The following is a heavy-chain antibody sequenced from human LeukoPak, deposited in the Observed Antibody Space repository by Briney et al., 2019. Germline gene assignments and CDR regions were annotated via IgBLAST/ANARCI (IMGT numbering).Heavy chain of an antibody. CDR2: IYPGDSDT. CDR3: AGMVVAASYYYYYYMDV. J-gene: IGHJ6*03. V-gene: IGHV5-51*01. CDR1: GYSFTSYW. D-gene: IGHD2-15*01. Sequence: GESLKISCKGSGYSFTSYWIGWVRQMPGKGLEWMGIIYPGDSDTRYSPSFQGQVTISADKSISTAYLQWSSLKASDTAMYYCAGMVVAASYYYYYYMDVWGKGTTVTVSS.